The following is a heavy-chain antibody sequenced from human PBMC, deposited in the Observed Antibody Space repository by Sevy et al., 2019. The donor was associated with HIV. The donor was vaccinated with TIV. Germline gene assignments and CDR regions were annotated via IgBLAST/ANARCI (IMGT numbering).Heavy chain of an antibody. J-gene: IGHJ6*02. CDR3: AKGYCSGGSCPRDYYYYGMDV. Sequence: GRSLRLSCAASGFTFSSYAMNWVRQAPGKGLEWVSSISSSGRSTYYADSVEGRFTISRDNSENTLYLQTNSLRADDTAVYYCAKGYCSGGSCPRDYYYYGMDVWGQGTTVTVSS. CDR1: GFTFSSYA. V-gene: IGHV3-23*01. D-gene: IGHD2-15*01. CDR2: ISSSGRST.